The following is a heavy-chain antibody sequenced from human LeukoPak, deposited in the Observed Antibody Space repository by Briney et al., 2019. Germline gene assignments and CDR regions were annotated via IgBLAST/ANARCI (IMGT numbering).Heavy chain of an antibody. D-gene: IGHD4-17*01. V-gene: IGHV3-30*02. Sequence: SGGSLRLSCAASGFTFSSYAMHWVRQAPGKGLEWVAFIRYDGSIKYYSDSVKGRFTISRDNSKNTLYLQMNSLTTEDTAIYYCAKDRRDADYEYYFDYWGQGTLVTVSS. CDR3: AKDRRDADYEYYFDY. CDR1: GFTFSSYA. CDR2: IRYDGSIK. J-gene: IGHJ4*02.